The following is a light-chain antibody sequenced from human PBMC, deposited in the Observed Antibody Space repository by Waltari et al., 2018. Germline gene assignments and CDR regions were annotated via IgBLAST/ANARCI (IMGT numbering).Light chain of an antibody. CDR2: WAS. V-gene: IGKV4-1*01. Sequence: DIVMTQSPDSLAVSLGERATINCKSSQNVLYSSNNRNYLAWYQQRPGQPPKLLIYWASTRESGVPDRFSGSGSGTDFTLTISSLQAEGVAVYYCQQYYSSPWAFGQGTKVEI. CDR1: QNVLYSSNNRNY. J-gene: IGKJ1*01. CDR3: QQYYSSPWA.